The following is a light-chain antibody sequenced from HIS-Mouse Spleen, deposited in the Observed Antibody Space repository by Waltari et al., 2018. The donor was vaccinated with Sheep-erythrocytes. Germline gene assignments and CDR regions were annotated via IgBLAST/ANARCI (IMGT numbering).Light chain of an antibody. J-gene: IGLJ1*01. CDR2: DVS. CDR3: CSYAGSYNHV. CDR1: SSDVVGDNY. V-gene: IGLV2-11*01. Sequence: QSALTQPRSVSGSPGQSVTISCTGTSSDVVGDNYVSWYKQHPGKAPKLMIYDVSKRPSGVPDRFSGSKSGNTASLTISGLQAEDEADYYCCSYAGSYNHVFATGTKVTVL.